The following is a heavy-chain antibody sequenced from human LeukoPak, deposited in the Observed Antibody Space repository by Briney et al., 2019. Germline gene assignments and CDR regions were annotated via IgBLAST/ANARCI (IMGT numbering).Heavy chain of an antibody. V-gene: IGHV3-48*01. CDR2: ISSSSSTI. Sequence: GGSLRLSCAASGFTFSSYSMNWVRQAPGKGLEWISYISSSSSTIYYADSVKGRFTISRDNSKNTLYLQMNSLRAEDTAVYYCAKRPRGYSGYDWVDYWGQGTLVTVSS. CDR3: AKRPRGYSGYDWVDY. J-gene: IGHJ4*02. CDR1: GFTFSSYS. D-gene: IGHD5-12*01.